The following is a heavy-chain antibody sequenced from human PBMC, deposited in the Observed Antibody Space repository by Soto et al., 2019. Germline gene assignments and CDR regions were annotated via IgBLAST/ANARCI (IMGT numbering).Heavy chain of an antibody. Sequence: GASVKVSCKASGGTFSSYAISWVRQAPGQGLEWMGGIIPIFGTANYAQKFQGRVTITADESTSTAYMELSSLRSEDTAVYYCASTGRAAAGPDYTNWFDPWGQGTLVTVSS. J-gene: IGHJ5*02. V-gene: IGHV1-69*13. CDR1: GGTFSSYA. CDR3: ASTGRAAAGPDYTNWFDP. D-gene: IGHD6-13*01. CDR2: IIPIFGTA.